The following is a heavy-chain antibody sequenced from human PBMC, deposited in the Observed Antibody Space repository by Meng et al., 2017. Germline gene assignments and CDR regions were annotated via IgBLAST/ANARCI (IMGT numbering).Heavy chain of an antibody. V-gene: IGHV1-24*01. CDR1: GYTLTELS. D-gene: IGHD3-16*01. J-gene: IGHJ3*02. CDR2: FDPEDGET. CDR3: ATDHPFGPNAFDI. Sequence: ASAKVFCKVSGYTLTELSMHWVRQAPGKGLEWMGGFDPEDGETIYAQKFQGRVTMTEDTSTDTAYMELGSLRSEDPAVYYCATDHPFGPNAFDIWGQGTMVTVSS.